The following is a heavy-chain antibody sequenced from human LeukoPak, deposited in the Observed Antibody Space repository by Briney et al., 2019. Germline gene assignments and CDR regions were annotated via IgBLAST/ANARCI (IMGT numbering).Heavy chain of an antibody. Sequence: GGSLRLSCAASGFTFSSYGMSWVRQAPGKGLEWVSAISGSGGSTYYADSVKGRFTISRDNSKNTLYLQMNSLRAEDTAVYYCARVGGGRYCSSTSCYMRGWFDPWGQGTLVTVSS. CDR3: ARVGGGRYCSSTSCYMRGWFDP. D-gene: IGHD2-2*02. CDR1: GFTFSSYG. CDR2: ISGSGGST. J-gene: IGHJ5*02. V-gene: IGHV3-23*01.